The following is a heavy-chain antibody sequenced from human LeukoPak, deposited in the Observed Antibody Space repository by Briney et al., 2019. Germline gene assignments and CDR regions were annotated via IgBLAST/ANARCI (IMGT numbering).Heavy chain of an antibody. V-gene: IGHV1-18*01. CDR2: ISAYNGNT. CDR3: ASQEAADSGTLDY. CDR1: GYTFTTYA. D-gene: IGHD2-2*01. J-gene: IGHJ4*02. Sequence: ASVKVSCKASGYTFTTYAMNWVRQAPGQGLEWMGWISAYNGNTNYAQKLQGRVTMTTDTSTSTAYMELRSLRSDDTAVYYCASQEAADSGTLDYWGQGTLVTVSS.